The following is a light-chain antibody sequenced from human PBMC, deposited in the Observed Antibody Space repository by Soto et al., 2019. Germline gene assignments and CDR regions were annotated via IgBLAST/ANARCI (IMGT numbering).Light chain of an antibody. Sequence: DIQMTQSPSTLSASVGDGVTITCRASQSIGSWLAWYQQKPGKAPKLLIYKATNLQSGVPSRFSGSGSGTDFSLTISSLQHGDSATYFCQQYNDFQYTFGPGTKLEI. CDR2: KAT. CDR3: QQYNDFQYT. CDR1: QSIGSW. V-gene: IGKV1-5*03. J-gene: IGKJ2*01.